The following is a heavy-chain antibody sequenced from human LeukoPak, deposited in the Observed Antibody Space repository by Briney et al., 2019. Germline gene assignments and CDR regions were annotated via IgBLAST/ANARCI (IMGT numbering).Heavy chain of an antibody. V-gene: IGHV3-30*18. CDR3: AKGKQWLVRGCFQH. CDR2: ISYGGSNK. J-gene: IGHJ1*01. CDR1: GFTFSSYG. Sequence: PGGSLRLSCAASGFTFSSYGMHWVRQAPGKGLEWVAVISYGGSNKYYADSVKGRFTISRDNSKNTLYLQMNSLRAEDTAVYYCAKGKQWLVRGCFQHWGQGTLVTVSS. D-gene: IGHD6-19*01.